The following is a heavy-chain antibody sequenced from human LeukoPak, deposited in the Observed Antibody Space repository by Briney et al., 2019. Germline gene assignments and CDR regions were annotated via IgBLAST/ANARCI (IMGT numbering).Heavy chain of an antibody. CDR3: ARDRAYCGGDCLLYGMDV. CDR2: IYYSGST. Sequence: PSQTLCLTCTVSGGSISRGGYYWSWIRQHPGKGLEWIGYIYYSGSTYYNPSLKSRVTISVDTSKNQFSLKLSSVTAADTAVYYCARDRAYCGGDCLLYGMDVWGQGTTVTVSS. D-gene: IGHD2-21*02. V-gene: IGHV4-31*03. J-gene: IGHJ6*02. CDR1: GGSISRGGYY.